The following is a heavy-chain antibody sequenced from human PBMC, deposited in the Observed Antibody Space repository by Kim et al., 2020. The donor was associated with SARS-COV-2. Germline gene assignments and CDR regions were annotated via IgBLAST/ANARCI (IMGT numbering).Heavy chain of an antibody. V-gene: IGHV3-30*04. CDR1: GFTFSSYA. Sequence: GGSLRLSCAASGFTFSSYAMHWVRQAPGKGLEWVAVISYDGSNKYYADSVKGRFTISRDNSKNTLYLQMNSLRAEDTAVYYCARPASGSYTYYFDYWGPGTLVTVSS. CDR2: ISYDGSNK. D-gene: IGHD1-26*01. CDR3: ARPASGSYTYYFDY. J-gene: IGHJ4*02.